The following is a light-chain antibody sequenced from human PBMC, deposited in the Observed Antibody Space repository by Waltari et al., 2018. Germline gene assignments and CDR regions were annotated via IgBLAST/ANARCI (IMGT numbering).Light chain of an antibody. J-gene: IGLJ2*01. CDR1: RPNTWAGYV. V-gene: IGLV1-40*01. Sequence: QSALTQPPPVSGAPGPRVTISCTVTRPNTWAGYVVHWYQLLPGTAPKLLIYGNSNRPSGVPDRCSGSKSGTSASLAITGLQPEDEADYYCQSYDSSLSGSLFGGGTKLTVL. CDR2: GNS. CDR3: QSYDSSLSGSL.